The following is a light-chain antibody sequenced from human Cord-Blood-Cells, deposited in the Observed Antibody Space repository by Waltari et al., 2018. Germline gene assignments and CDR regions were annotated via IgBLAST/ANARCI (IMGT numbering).Light chain of an antibody. CDR2: EGS. Sequence: QSALTQPASVSGSPGHSITISCTGTSSDVGSYNLVSWYQQHPGKAPKLMIYEGSKRPSGVSNRFSGSKSGNTASLTISGLQAEDEADYYCCSYAGSSTLVFGG. CDR1: SSDVGSYNL. CDR3: CSYAGSSTLV. J-gene: IGLJ3*02. V-gene: IGLV2-23*01.